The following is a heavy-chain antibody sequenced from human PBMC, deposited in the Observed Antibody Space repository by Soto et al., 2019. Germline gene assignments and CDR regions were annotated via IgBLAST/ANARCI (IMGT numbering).Heavy chain of an antibody. Sequence: EVQLVESGGGLVLPGGSLRLSCAASGFTFSSYWKSWVRQAPGKGLEWVANIKQDGSEKYYVDSVKGRFTISRDNAKNSLYLQMNSLRAEDTAVYYCARGRGCSTGCHNFDYWGQGTLVTVSS. D-gene: IGHD2-2*01. J-gene: IGHJ4*02. CDR3: ARGRGCSTGCHNFDY. CDR2: IKQDGSEK. V-gene: IGHV3-7*01. CDR1: GFTFSSYW.